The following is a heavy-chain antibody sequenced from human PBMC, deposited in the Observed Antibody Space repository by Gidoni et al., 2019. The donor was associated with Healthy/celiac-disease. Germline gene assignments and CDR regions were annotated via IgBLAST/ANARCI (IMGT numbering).Heavy chain of an antibody. V-gene: IGHV1-69*04. CDR3: AREGAAVAGRHAFDI. Sequence: QVQLVQSGAEVKKPGSSVKVSCKASGGTFSSYAISWVRQAPGQGLEWMGRIIPILGIANDAQKFQGRVTITADKSTSTAYMELSSLRSEDTAVYYCAREGAAVAGRHAFDIWGQGTMVTVSS. CDR1: GGTFSSYA. J-gene: IGHJ3*02. CDR2: IIPILGIA. D-gene: IGHD6-19*01.